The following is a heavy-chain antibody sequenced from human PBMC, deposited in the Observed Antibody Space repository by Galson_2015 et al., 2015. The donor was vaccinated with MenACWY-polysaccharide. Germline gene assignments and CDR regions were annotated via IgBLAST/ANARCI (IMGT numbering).Heavy chain of an antibody. J-gene: IGHJ4*02. CDR2: SGTGGGL. Sequence: SLRLSCAASGFSFSAYGMSWVRQAPGRGLEWVSGSGTGGGLYYADSVKGRVTVSRDNSKNTLYLQMNNLGAEDTPVYYCAKVGPRSSWTLGLDYWGQGTLVIVSS. CDR1: GFSFSAYG. D-gene: IGHD6-13*01. CDR3: AKVGPRSSWTLGLDY. V-gene: IGHV3-23*01.